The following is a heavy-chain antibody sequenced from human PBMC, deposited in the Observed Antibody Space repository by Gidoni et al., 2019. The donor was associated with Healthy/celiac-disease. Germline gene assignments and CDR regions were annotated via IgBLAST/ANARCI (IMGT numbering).Heavy chain of an antibody. CDR1: GGTFSSYA. CDR3: ARGLAGDSSAGEGQFDY. Sequence: QVQLVQSGAEVKKPVSSVKVSCKASGGTFSSYAISWVRQAPGQGLEWMGGILPIFGTANYAQKFQGRVTITADESTRTAYMELSSLRSEDTAVYYCARGLAGDSSAGEGQFDYWGQGTLVTVSS. V-gene: IGHV1-69*01. J-gene: IGHJ4*02. CDR2: ILPIFGTA. D-gene: IGHD6-25*01.